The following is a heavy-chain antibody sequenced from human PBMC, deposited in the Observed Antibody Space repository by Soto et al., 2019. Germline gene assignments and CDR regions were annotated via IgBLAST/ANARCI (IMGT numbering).Heavy chain of an antibody. D-gene: IGHD3-22*01. Sequence: SETLSLTCPVAGGSISSYYWSWIRPPAGKGLEWIGRIYTSGSTNYNPSLKSRVTMSVDTSKNQFSLKLSSVTAADTAVYYCARGYDSSGYYWDYFDYWGQGTLVTVSS. CDR2: IYTSGST. V-gene: IGHV4-4*07. CDR3: ARGYDSSGYYWDYFDY. CDR1: GGSISSYY. J-gene: IGHJ4*02.